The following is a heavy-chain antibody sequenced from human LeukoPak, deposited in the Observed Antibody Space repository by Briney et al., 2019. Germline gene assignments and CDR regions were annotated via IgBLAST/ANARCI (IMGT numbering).Heavy chain of an antibody. CDR1: GFSVGDKY. Sequence: GGSLRLSCAPSGFSVGDKYMAWVRQAPGKGLEWVSVIYSGTTTYYADSVKGRFTISRDTPANTLYLQMNALRPDDTAVYYCAREYYRYGMDVWGQGTTVTVSS. V-gene: IGHV3-53*01. CDR3: AREYYRYGMDV. D-gene: IGHD4-11*01. CDR2: IYSGTTT. J-gene: IGHJ6*02.